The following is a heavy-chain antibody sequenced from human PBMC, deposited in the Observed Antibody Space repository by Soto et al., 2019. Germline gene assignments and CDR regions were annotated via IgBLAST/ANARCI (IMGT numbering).Heavy chain of an antibody. CDR3: AAGKGSSWWTDYYYYGMDV. J-gene: IGHJ6*02. CDR2: INPKDGDT. Sequence: ASVKVSCKASGYTFTGYYMHWVRQAPGQGLEWMGWINPKDGDTNYAQKFRGRVTMTRDTSINTAYMELSSLRSEDTAVYYCAAGKGSSWWTDYYYYGMDVWGQGTTVTVSS. CDR1: GYTFTGYY. D-gene: IGHD6-13*01. V-gene: IGHV1-2*02.